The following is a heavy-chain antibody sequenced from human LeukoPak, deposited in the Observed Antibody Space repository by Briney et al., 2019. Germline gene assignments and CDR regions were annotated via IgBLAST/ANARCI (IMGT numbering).Heavy chain of an antibody. CDR2: INQSGST. J-gene: IGHJ5*02. V-gene: IGHV4-34*01. CDR3: ARTGYCSGGSCYGNNWFDP. D-gene: IGHD2-15*01. Sequence: SETLSLTCAVYGGSFSGYYWSWIRQPPGKGLEWIGEINQSGSTNYNPSLKSRVTISVDTSKNQFSLKLSSVTAADTAVYYCARTGYCSGGSCYGNNWFDPWGQGTLVTVSS. CDR1: GGSFSGYY.